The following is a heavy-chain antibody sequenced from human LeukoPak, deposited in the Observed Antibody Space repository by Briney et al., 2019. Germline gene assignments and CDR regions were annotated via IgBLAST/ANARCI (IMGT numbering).Heavy chain of an antibody. V-gene: IGHV3-7*03. Sequence: GGSLRLSCTTSGFTFSKVWMSWVRQAPGKGLEWVANIKQDGSEKYYVDSVKGRFTISRDNAKNSLYLQMNSLRAEDTAVYYCARRLYDYVWGSYRLGAFDYWGQGTLVTVSS. CDR2: IKQDGSEK. CDR3: ARRLYDYVWGSYRLGAFDY. CDR1: GFTFSKVW. D-gene: IGHD3-16*02. J-gene: IGHJ4*02.